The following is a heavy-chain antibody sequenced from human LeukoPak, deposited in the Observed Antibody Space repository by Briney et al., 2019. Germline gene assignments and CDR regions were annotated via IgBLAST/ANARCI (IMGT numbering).Heavy chain of an antibody. V-gene: IGHV3-30*03. CDR2: ISYDGSNK. Sequence: PGGSLRLSCVVSGLTFSSHWMSWVRQAPGKGLEWVAVISYDGSNKYYADSVKGRFTISRDNSKNTLYLQMNSLRAEDTAVYYCATGEGITIFGVVTREDYWGQGTLVTVSS. CDR1: GLTFSSHW. CDR3: ATGEGITIFGVVTREDY. D-gene: IGHD3-3*01. J-gene: IGHJ4*02.